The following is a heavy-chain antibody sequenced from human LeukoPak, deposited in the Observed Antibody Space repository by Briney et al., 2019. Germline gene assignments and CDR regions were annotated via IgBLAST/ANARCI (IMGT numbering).Heavy chain of an antibody. CDR3: NRLSLGGWYPFY. CDR2: IRSKAYGGTT. D-gene: IGHD6-19*01. CDR1: GFTFGDYD. V-gene: IGHV3-49*04. J-gene: IGHJ4*02. Sequence: GRSLRLSCAASGFTFGDYDMSWVRQAPGKGLEWVGFIRSKAYGGTTEYAASVKGRFTISRDDSKSIAYLQMNSLKTEDTAVYYCNRLSLGGWYPFYWGQGTLVTVSS.